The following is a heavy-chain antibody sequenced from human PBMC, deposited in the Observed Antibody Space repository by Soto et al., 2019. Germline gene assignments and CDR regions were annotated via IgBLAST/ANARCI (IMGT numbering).Heavy chain of an antibody. CDR3: AGRYCTNGVCYTNYYYYIDV. Sequence: GSLRLSCAAPGFTFSTYAMSWVRQAPGKGLEWVSTITTSGGNTYYADSVQGRFTISRDNSKNTLYLQMNSLRAEDTAVYYCAGRYCTNGVCYTNYYYYIDVWGKGTTVTVSS. V-gene: IGHV3-23*01. CDR1: GFTFSTYA. J-gene: IGHJ6*03. CDR2: ITTSGGNT. D-gene: IGHD2-8*01.